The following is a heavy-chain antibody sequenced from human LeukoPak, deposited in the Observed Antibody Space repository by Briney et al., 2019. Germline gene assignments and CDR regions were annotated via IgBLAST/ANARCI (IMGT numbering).Heavy chain of an antibody. D-gene: IGHD5-18*01. Sequence: PSETLSLTCTVSGFSISSYYWSWIRQPPGKRLEWIGYIYYSGSTSYNPSLKSRVTISVDTSKNQISLTLRSVTAADTAVYYCARDLGVMVRAFDIWGQGTMVTVSS. V-gene: IGHV4-59*01. CDR1: GFSISSYY. J-gene: IGHJ3*02. CDR3: ARDLGVMVRAFDI. CDR2: IYYSGST.